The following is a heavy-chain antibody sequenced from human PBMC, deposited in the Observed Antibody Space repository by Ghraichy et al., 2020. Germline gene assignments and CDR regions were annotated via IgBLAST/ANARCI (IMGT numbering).Heavy chain of an antibody. J-gene: IGHJ3*02. V-gene: IGHV3-48*01. CDR1: GFTFSSYS. Sequence: GGSLRLSCAASGFTFSSYSMNWVRQAPGKGLEWVSYISSSSSTIYYADSVKGRFTISRDNAKNSLYLQMNSLRAEDTAVYYCAGPRTLVAATPIDAFDIWGQGTMVTVSS. CDR2: ISSSSSTI. CDR3: AGPRTLVAATPIDAFDI. D-gene: IGHD2-15*01.